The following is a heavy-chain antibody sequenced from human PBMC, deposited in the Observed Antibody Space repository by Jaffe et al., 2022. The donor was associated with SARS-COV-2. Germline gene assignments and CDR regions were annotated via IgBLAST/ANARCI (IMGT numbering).Heavy chain of an antibody. CDR1: GFSLSNYA. CDR3: AINFLAGGGYIQFFGY. V-gene: IGHV3-23*01. Sequence: EVQLLESGGGLVQPGGSLRLSCAASGFSLSNYAMNWVRQAPGKGLEWVSFLSDTGHFIKYADSVRGRFTISRDTSENKLFLQMNSLRAEDTAIYYCAINFLAGGGYIQFFGYWGQGNLVTVSS. J-gene: IGHJ4*02. CDR2: LSDTGHFI. D-gene: IGHD5-12*01.